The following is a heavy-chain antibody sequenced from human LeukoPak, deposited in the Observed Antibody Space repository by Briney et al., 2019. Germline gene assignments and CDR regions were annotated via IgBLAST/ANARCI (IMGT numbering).Heavy chain of an antibody. CDR3: AKDRVPNVGSLGFPDY. Sequence: GGSLRLSCAASGFTFSSYAMSWVRQAPGKGLEWVSAISGSGGSTYYADSVKGRFTISRDNSKNTLYLQMNSLRAEDTAVYYCAKDRVPNVGSLGFPDYWGQGTLVTVSS. CDR2: ISGSGGST. D-gene: IGHD3-16*01. V-gene: IGHV3-23*01. CDR1: GFTFSSYA. J-gene: IGHJ4*02.